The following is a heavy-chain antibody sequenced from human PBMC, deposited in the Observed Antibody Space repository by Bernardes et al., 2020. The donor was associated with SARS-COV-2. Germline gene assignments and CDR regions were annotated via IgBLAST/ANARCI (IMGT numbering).Heavy chain of an antibody. D-gene: IGHD3-3*01. CDR3: ADTKTVYDFWSSTYYYSNVFDY. CDR2: IYWNDDK. Sequence: SGPTLVKPTQTLTLTCTFSGFSLSTTGVGVGWIRQPPGKALECLALIYWNDDKRYSPSLRNRLTITKDTSKNQVVLTMTNMDPVDTATYYCADTKTVYDFWSSTYYYSNVFDYWGQGTLVTVSS. V-gene: IGHV2-5*01. CDR1: GFSLSTTGVG. J-gene: IGHJ4*02.